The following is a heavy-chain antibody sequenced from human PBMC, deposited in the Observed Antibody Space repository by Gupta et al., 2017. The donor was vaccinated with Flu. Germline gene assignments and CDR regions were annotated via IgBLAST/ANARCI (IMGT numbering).Heavy chain of an antibody. Sequence: ASGVTFSSYAINWVRQAPGQGLEWMGGIIPVFGPTNYAQKFQGRVTITADESTSTAYMELSSLRSEDTAVYYCARKGGGHCSGGTCYSFDYWGQGTLVTVSS. CDR1: GVTFSSYA. CDR3: ARKGGGHCSGGTCYSFDY. J-gene: IGHJ4*02. V-gene: IGHV1-69*01. D-gene: IGHD2-15*01. CDR2: IIPVFGPT.